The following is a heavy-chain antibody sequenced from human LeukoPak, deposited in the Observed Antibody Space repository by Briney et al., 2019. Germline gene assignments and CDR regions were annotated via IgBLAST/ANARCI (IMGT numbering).Heavy chain of an antibody. CDR3: ARHWAHLDY. V-gene: IGHV3-7*01. CDR1: GFTFNTYW. J-gene: IGHJ4*02. CDR2: IREDGSEI. D-gene: IGHD7-27*01. Sequence: GGSLRLSCVGSGFTFNTYWMAWVRQAPGKGLEWVANIREDGSEIYYLDSVKGRFTIFRDNAKNSLYLQMNGLRAEDTAVYYCARHWAHLDYWGQGTLVTVSS.